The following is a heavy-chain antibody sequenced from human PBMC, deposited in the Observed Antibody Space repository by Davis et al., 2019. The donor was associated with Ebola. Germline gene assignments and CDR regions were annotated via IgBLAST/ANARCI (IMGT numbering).Heavy chain of an antibody. J-gene: IGHJ4*02. D-gene: IGHD6-19*01. CDR3: ARHVGEGSDHFDY. CDR2: IYYSGST. CDR1: GGSISSSSYY. Sequence: PSETLSLTCTVSGGSISSSSYYWGWIRQPPGKGLEWIGSIYYSGSTYYNPSLKSRVTISVDTSKNQFSLKLSSVTAADTAVYYCARHVGEGSDHFDYWGQGTLVTVSS. V-gene: IGHV4-39*01.